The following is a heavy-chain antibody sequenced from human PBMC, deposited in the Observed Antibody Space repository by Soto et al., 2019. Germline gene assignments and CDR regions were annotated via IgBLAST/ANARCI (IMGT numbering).Heavy chain of an antibody. J-gene: IGHJ4*02. D-gene: IGHD3-22*01. V-gene: IGHV3-30-3*01. Sequence: QVQLVESGGGVVQPGRSLTLSCAASGFTFRNYAMHWVRQAPGKGLQWLAVISYDGTNKNYADSVKGRFTISRDNSKNTLSLHLSSLRSEDAAVYYCARDGPGLIVITSTLDSWGQGTLVTVSS. CDR1: GFTFRNYA. CDR2: ISYDGTNK. CDR3: ARDGPGLIVITSTLDS.